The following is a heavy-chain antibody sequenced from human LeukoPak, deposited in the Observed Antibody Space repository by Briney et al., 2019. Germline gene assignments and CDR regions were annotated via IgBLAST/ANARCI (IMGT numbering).Heavy chain of an antibody. CDR3: AKWGDYDVLTGYYVSDY. Sequence: GASLRLSCAASGFTFSNYAMSWVRQAPGKGLEWVSAITGGGSGIYYADSMKSRFTISRDNSKNTLYLQIYSLRAEDTAVYHCAKWGDYDVLTGYYVSDYWGQGTLVTVSS. V-gene: IGHV3-23*01. CDR2: ITGGGSGI. D-gene: IGHD3-9*01. CDR1: GFTFSNYA. J-gene: IGHJ4*02.